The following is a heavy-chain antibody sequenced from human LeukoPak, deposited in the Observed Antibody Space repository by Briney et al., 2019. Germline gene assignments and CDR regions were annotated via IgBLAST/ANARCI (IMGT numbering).Heavy chain of an antibody. CDR3: ARGKYCSSTSCYVFRFDP. J-gene: IGHJ5*02. D-gene: IGHD2-2*01. V-gene: IGHV4-34*01. CDR2: INHSGST. Sequence: PSETLSLTCAVYGGSFSGYYWSWIRQPPGKGLEWIGEINHSGSTNYNPSLKSRVTISVDTSKNQFSLKLSSVTAADTAVYYCARGKYCSSTSCYVFRFDPWGQGTLVTVSS. CDR1: GGSFSGYY.